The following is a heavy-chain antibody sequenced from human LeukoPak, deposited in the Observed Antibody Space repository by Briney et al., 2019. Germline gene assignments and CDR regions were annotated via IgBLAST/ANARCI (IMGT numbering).Heavy chain of an antibody. D-gene: IGHD2-21*02. V-gene: IGHV3-15*07. CDR2: INSQSNGGTP. J-gene: IGHJ4*02. CDR3: TTDQGRFCGGDCSSDC. CDR1: GFTFSKAG. Sequence: PGGSLRLSCAASGFTFSKAGMNWVRQAPGRGLEWVGRINSQSNGGTPDYAAPVKGRFTISRHDSGNTLYLQMNSLKTEDTAVYYCTTDQGRFCGGDCSSDCWGQGTLVTVSS.